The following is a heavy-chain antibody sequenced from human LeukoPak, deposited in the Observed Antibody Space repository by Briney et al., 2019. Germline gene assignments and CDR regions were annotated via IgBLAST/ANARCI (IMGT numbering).Heavy chain of an antibody. Sequence: SETLSFTCAVSGGSISSGGYSWSWIRQPPGKGLEWIGYIYHSGSTYYNPSLKSRVTISVDRSKNQFSLKLSSVTAADTAVYYCARGTGYDPTFDYWGQGTLVTVSS. CDR3: ARGTGYDPTFDY. V-gene: IGHV4-30-2*01. D-gene: IGHD5-12*01. CDR2: IYHSGST. J-gene: IGHJ4*02. CDR1: GGSISSGGYS.